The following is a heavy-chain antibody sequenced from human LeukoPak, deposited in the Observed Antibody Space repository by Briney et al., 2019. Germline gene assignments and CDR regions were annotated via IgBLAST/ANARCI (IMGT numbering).Heavy chain of an antibody. J-gene: IGHJ6*03. D-gene: IGHD2-15*01. CDR3: ARDVAYYYYYMDV. CDR2: ISGSGGGT. Sequence: GGSLRLSCAASGFIFNTYAMSWVRQAPGKGLEWVSAISGSGGGTYYADSVKGRFTISRDNSKNTLYLQMNSLRAEDTAVYYCARDVAYYYYYMDVWGKGTTVTVSS. CDR1: GFIFNTYA. V-gene: IGHV3-23*01.